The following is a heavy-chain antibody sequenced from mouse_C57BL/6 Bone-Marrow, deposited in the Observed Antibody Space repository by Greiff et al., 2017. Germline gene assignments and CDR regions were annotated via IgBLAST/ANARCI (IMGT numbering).Heavy chain of an antibody. CDR1: GYAFSSSW. V-gene: IGHV1-82*01. Sequence: QVTLKESGPELVKPGASVKISCKAPGYAFSSSWMNWVKQRPGKGLEWIGRIYPGDGDTNYNGKFKGKATLTADKSSSTASMQLSSLTSEDSAVYFCARLPGYFDYWGQGTTLTVSS. CDR3: ARLPGYFDY. CDR2: IYPGDGDT. J-gene: IGHJ2*01.